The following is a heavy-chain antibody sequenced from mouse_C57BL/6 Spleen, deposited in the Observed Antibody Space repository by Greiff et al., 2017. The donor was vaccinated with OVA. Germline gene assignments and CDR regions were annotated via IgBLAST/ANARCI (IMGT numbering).Heavy chain of an antibody. CDR2: INPSSGYT. Sequence: VQLQQSGAELAKPGASVKLSCKASGYTFTSYWMHWVKQRPGQGLEWIGYINPSSGYTKYNQKFKDKATLTADKSSSTAYMQLSSLTYEDSADYDGASPFYGYDEDYYDMDCWGQGTSVTVSS. CDR3: ASPFYGYDEDYYDMDC. V-gene: IGHV1-7*01. CDR1: GYTFTSYW. J-gene: IGHJ4*01. D-gene: IGHD2-9*01.